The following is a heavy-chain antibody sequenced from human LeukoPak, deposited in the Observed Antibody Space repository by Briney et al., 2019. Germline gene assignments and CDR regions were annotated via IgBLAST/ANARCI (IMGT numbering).Heavy chain of an antibody. Sequence: GGSLRLSCAASGFTFSDYVMHWVRQAPGKGREWVAVISTDGNNKYYGDSVKGRFTISRDNSKNTLYLQINSLRPEDTAVYYCARKRARGLDYWGQGTLVTVSS. V-gene: IGHV3-30*03. CDR2: ISTDGNNK. CDR3: ARKRARGLDY. D-gene: IGHD3-10*01. J-gene: IGHJ4*02. CDR1: GFTFSDYV.